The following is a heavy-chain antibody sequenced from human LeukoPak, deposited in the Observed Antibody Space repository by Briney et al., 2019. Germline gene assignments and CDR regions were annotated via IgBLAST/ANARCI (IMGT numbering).Heavy chain of an antibody. J-gene: IGHJ4*02. CDR3: ATPLDYYDSSGYHQGGD. Sequence: GGSLRLSCAASGFTFSSYWMTWVRQAPGKGLEWVANIKQDGSKKNYVDSVKGRFTISRDNAKISLYLQMNSLRAEDTAVYYCATPLDYYDSSGYHQGGDWGQGTRVTVSS. D-gene: IGHD3-22*01. CDR2: IKQDGSKK. V-gene: IGHV3-7*03. CDR1: GFTFSSYW.